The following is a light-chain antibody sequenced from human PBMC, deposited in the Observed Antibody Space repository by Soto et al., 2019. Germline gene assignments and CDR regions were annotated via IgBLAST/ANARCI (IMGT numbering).Light chain of an antibody. CDR1: QDISNY. CDR3: QQYDNLLAIT. V-gene: IGKV1-33*01. J-gene: IGKJ5*01. Sequence: DIQMTQSPSSLSASVGDRVTITRQASQDISNYLNWYQQKPGKAPKLLIYDASNLETGVPSRFSGSGSGTDFTFTISSLQPEDIATYYCQQYDNLLAITFGQGTRLEIK. CDR2: DAS.